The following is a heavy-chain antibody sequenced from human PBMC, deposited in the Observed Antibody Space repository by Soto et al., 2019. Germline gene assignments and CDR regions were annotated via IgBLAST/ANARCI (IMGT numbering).Heavy chain of an antibody. J-gene: IGHJ6*02. Sequence: GASVKVSCKASGYTFTSYAMHWVRQAPGQRLEWMGWINAGNGNTKYSQKFQGRVTITRDTSASTAYMELSSLRSEDTAVYYCASGGWFGELEGAYYGMDVWGQGTTVTVSS. D-gene: IGHD3-10*01. CDR3: ASGGWFGELEGAYYGMDV. CDR2: INAGNGNT. CDR1: GYTFTSYA. V-gene: IGHV1-3*01.